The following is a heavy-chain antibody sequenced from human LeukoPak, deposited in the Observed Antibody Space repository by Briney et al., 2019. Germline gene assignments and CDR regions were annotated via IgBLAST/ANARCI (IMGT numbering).Heavy chain of an antibody. CDR2: IKSDGSET. D-gene: IGHD6-13*01. V-gene: IGHV3-74*01. Sequence: GSLRLSCAASGFTFTSYWMHWVRQAPGKGLVWVSRIKSDGSETTYTDFVKGRFTISRDNTKNTLYLQMNSLTAEDTAVYYCARAPLAAPGMGIDYWGQGTLVTVSS. J-gene: IGHJ4*02. CDR1: GFTFTSYW. CDR3: ARAPLAAPGMGIDY.